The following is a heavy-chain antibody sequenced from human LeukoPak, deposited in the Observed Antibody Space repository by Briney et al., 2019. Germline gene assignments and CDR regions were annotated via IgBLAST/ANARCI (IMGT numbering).Heavy chain of an antibody. CDR1: GFTFSSYW. CDR2: IKQDGSEK. CDR3: ARVGTIFDPSYFDY. Sequence: GGSLRLSCAASGFTFSSYWMSWVRQAPGKGLEWVANIKQDGSEKYYVDSVKGRFTISRDNAKNSLYLQMNSLRAEDTAVYYCARVGTIFDPSYFDYWGQGTLVTVSS. J-gene: IGHJ4*02. V-gene: IGHV3-7*01. D-gene: IGHD3-9*01.